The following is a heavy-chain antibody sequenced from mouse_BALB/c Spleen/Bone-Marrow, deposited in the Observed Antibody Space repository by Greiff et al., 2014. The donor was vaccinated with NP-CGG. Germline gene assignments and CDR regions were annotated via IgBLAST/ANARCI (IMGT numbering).Heavy chain of an antibody. CDR1: GFNIKDTY. J-gene: IGHJ3*01. CDR3: AHDAPFAY. CDR2: IDPANGNT. D-gene: IGHD2-3*01. Sequence: EVQLQQSGAELVKPGASVKLSCTTSGFNIKDTYIHWVKQRPEKGLEWIGRIDPANGNTKYEPEFQGKATITADTSSNTAYLHLSSLTAEDTAVYSCAHDAPFAYWGQGTLVTVSA. V-gene: IGHV14-3*02.